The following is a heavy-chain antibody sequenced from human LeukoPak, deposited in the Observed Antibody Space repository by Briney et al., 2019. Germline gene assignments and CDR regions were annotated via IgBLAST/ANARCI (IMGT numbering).Heavy chain of an antibody. CDR2: MNPNSGNT. V-gene: IGHV1-8*01. Sequence: ASVKVSCKASGYTFTSYDINWVRQATGQGLEWMGWMNPNSGNTGYAQKFQGRLTITADISTNTVYMELSGLRYEDTGVFFCVAIPVFAVVLNQEPVWGKGTTVTVSS. D-gene: IGHD3-3*01. CDR1: GYTFTSYD. J-gene: IGHJ6*04. CDR3: VAIPVFAVVLNQEPV.